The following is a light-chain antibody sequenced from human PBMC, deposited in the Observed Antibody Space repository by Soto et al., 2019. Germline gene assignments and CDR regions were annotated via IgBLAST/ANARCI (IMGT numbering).Light chain of an antibody. Sequence: AIRMTQSPSSLSASTGDRVTITCRASQGISSYLAWYQQKPGKAPKLLIYAASTLQGGVPSRFSGSGSGTDFTLTISCLQSEDFATYYCQQYYSYPALTFGGGTKVDIK. CDR2: AAS. V-gene: IGKV1-8*01. CDR1: QGISSY. CDR3: QQYYSYPALT. J-gene: IGKJ4*01.